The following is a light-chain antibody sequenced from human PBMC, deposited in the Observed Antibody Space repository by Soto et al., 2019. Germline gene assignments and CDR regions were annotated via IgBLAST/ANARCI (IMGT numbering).Light chain of an antibody. CDR2: KVS. J-gene: IGLJ1*01. V-gene: IGLV2-14*01. CDR3: SSYAGRTLYV. Sequence: QSALTQPASVSGSPGQSITISCTGTSSDVGGYKYVSWYQQHPGKAPKLMIYKVSNRPSGVSNRFSGFKSGYTASLTISGLHAEDEADYYCSSYAGRTLYVFGTGTKLTVL. CDR1: SSDVGGYKY.